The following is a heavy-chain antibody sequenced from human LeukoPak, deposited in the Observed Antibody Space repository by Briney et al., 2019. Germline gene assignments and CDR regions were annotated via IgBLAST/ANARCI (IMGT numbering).Heavy chain of an antibody. J-gene: IGHJ1*01. V-gene: IGHV4-59*01. Sequence: PSETLSLTCTVSGGSISSYYWSWIRQPPGKGLEWIGYIYYSGSTNYIPSLKSRVTISVDTSKNQFSLKLSSVTAADTAMYYCARSRGNLYFQHWGQGTLVTVSS. D-gene: IGHD6-25*01. CDR3: ARSRGNLYFQH. CDR1: GGSISSYY. CDR2: IYYSGST.